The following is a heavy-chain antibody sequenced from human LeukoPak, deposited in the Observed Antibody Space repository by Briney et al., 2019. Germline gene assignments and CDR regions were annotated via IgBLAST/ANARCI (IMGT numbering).Heavy chain of an antibody. CDR2: INPSGGST. J-gene: IGHJ4*02. D-gene: IGHD3-22*01. CDR3: ARDGKYYYDSSGYYNPPTYYFDY. Sequence: ASVKVSCKASGYTFTSYYMHWVRQAPGQGLERMGIINPSGGSTSYAQKFQGRVTMTRDMSTSTVCMELSSLRSEDTAVYYCARDGKYYYDSSGYYNPPTYYFDYWGQGTLVTVSS. CDR1: GYTFTSYY. V-gene: IGHV1-46*01.